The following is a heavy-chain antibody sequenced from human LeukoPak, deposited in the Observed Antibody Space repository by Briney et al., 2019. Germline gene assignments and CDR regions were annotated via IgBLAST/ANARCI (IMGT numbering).Heavy chain of an antibody. V-gene: IGHV3-21*01. Sequence: GGSLRLSCAASGFTFSSYSMNWVRQAPGKGLEWVSSISSSSSYIYYADSVKGRLTISRDNAKNSLYLQMNSLRAEDTAVYYCARARSLFRYSGSYYFDYWGQGTLVTVSS. CDR2: ISSSSSYI. CDR3: ARARSLFRYSGSYYFDY. J-gene: IGHJ4*02. D-gene: IGHD1-26*01. CDR1: GFTFSSYS.